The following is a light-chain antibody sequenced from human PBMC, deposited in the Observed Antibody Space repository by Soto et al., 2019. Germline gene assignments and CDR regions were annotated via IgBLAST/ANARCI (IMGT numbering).Light chain of an antibody. CDR2: ENS. V-gene: IGLV1-47*01. CDR3: ATWDNFLRAAGI. Sequence: QSVLTQPPSASGTPGQRVTISCSGSSSNIGSNYVYWYQQVPGRAPKLLIFENSQRPSGFPYRFSAAKYGTSASLAISGLRSYDEADYYCATWDNFLRAAGIFGGGTKVTVL. CDR1: SSNIGSNY. J-gene: IGLJ2*01.